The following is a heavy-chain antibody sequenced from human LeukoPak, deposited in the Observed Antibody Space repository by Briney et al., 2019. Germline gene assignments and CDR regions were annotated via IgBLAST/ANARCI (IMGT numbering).Heavy chain of an antibody. D-gene: IGHD7-27*01. Sequence: SETLFLTCTVSGGSISSYYWSWIRQPPGKGLEWIGYIYYSGSTNYNPSLKSRVTISVDTSKNQFSLKLSSVTAADTAVYYCARKDLNGENFDSWGQGTLVTVSS. CDR3: ARKDLNGENFDS. V-gene: IGHV4-59*01. CDR1: GGSISSYY. CDR2: IYYSGST. J-gene: IGHJ4*02.